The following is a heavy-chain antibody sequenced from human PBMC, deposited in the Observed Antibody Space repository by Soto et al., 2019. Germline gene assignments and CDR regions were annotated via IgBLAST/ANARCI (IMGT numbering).Heavy chain of an antibody. J-gene: IGHJ5*02. Sequence: ASETLSLTCAVYGGSFSGYYWSWIRQPPGKGLEWIGEINHSGSTNYNPSLKSRVTISVDTSKNQFSLKLSSVTAADTAVYYCVSNDYYDSSGPGNWFDPWGQGTLVTVSS. CDR2: INHSGST. D-gene: IGHD3-22*01. V-gene: IGHV4-34*01. CDR1: GGSFSGYY. CDR3: VSNDYYDSSGPGNWFDP.